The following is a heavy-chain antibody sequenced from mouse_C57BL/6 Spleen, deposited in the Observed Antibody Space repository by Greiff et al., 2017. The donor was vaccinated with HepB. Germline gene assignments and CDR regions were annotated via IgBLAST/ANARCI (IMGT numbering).Heavy chain of an antibody. J-gene: IGHJ4*01. Sequence: EVMLVESGEGLVKPGGSLKLSCAASGFTFSSYAMSWVRQTPEKRLEWVAYISSGGDYIYYADTVKGRFTISRDNARNTLYLQMSSLKSEDTAMYYCTRGMSTDYYAMDYGGQGTSVTVSS. D-gene: IGHD5-1*01. CDR3: TRGMSTDYYAMDY. CDR2: ISSGGDYI. CDR1: GFTFSSYA. V-gene: IGHV5-9-1*02.